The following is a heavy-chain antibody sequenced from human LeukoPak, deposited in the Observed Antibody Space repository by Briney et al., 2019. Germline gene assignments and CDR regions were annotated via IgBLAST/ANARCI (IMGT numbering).Heavy chain of an antibody. CDR2: IKDDGSEK. CDR1: GFRFDIHW. D-gene: IGHD3-10*01. Sequence: GGSLRLSCAASGFRFDIHWMTWVRQAPGKGLEWVANIKDDGSEKHFVDSVKGRFTVSRDNAKNSLYLQMNTLRAEDTAVYYCARGISYGSGSKWVYFDYWGQGTLVTVSS. CDR3: ARGISYGSGSKWVYFDY. V-gene: IGHV3-7*01. J-gene: IGHJ4*02.